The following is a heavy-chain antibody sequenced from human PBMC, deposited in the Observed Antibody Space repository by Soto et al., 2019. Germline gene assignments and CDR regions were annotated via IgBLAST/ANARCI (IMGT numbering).Heavy chain of an antibody. J-gene: IGHJ4*02. CDR2: IYHSGST. CDR3: VRRWGEGRVDY. CDR1: GASISSSNW. V-gene: IGHV4-4*02. D-gene: IGHD3-10*01. Sequence: QVQLQESGPGLVKPSGTLSLTCAVSGASISSSNWWSWVRQPPGKGLEWIGEIYHSGSTNYNPSRKSRVTISVEKSRNQFSLKLSSVTAADTAVYYCVRRWGEGRVDYWGQVTLVTVSS.